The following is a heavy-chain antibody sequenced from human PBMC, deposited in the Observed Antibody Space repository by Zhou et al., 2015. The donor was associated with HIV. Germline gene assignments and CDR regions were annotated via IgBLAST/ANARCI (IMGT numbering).Heavy chain of an antibody. J-gene: IGHJ5*02. CDR1: GFTFDDYA. Sequence: EVQLEESGGGLVQPGRSLRLSCAASGFTFDDYAMHWVRQAPGKGLEWVSGISWNSGSIGYVDSVKGRFTISRDNSKNTLYLQMSSLRAEDTAVYYCVTFTFVGVPSAKGPSWGPGTLVTVSS. CDR2: ISWNSGSI. D-gene: IGHD2/OR15-2a*01. V-gene: IGHV3-9*01. CDR3: VTFTFVGVPSAKGPS.